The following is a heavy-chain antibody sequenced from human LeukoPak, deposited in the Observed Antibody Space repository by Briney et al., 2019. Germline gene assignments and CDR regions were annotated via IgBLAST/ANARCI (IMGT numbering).Heavy chain of an antibody. CDR1: GYTLTELS. D-gene: IGHD3-10*01. CDR3: ATDPWGSGSYYSFR. V-gene: IGHV1-24*01. J-gene: IGHJ4*02. CDR2: FDPEDGET. Sequence: GASVKVSCKVSGYTLTELSMHWVRQAPGKGLEWMGGFDPEDGETIYAQKFQGRVTMTEDASTDTAYMELSSLRSEDTAVYYCATDPWGSGSYYSFRWGQGTLVTVSS.